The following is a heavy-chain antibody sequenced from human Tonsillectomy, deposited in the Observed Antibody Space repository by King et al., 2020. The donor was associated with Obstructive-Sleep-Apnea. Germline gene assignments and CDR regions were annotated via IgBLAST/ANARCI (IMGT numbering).Heavy chain of an antibody. CDR2: IDPRDSNT. V-gene: IGHV5-51*01. CDR1: GYNFPIYW. D-gene: IGHD1-26*01. Sequence: VQLVESGAEVKKPGESLKISCQGSGYNFPIYWIGWVRQMPGKGLEWVGLIDPRDSNTRYSPSFQGQVTISADKSTSTAYLQWSSLKASDTAIYYCARRSPPSGGYFEYFANWGPGTLVTVSS. CDR3: ARRSPPSGGYFEYFAN. J-gene: IGHJ4*02.